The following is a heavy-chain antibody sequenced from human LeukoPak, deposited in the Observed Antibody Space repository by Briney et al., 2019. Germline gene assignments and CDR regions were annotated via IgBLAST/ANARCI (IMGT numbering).Heavy chain of an antibody. V-gene: IGHV3-48*01. CDR1: GFTFSSYS. D-gene: IGHD3-22*01. J-gene: IGHJ4*02. CDR2: ISSSSSTI. Sequence: GGSLRLSCAASGFTFSSYSMNWVRQAPGKGLEWVSYISSSSSTIYYADSVKGRFTISRDNAKNSLYPQMNSLRAEDTAVYYCARERDSSGYYSFFDYWGQGTLVTVSS. CDR3: ARERDSSGYYSFFDY.